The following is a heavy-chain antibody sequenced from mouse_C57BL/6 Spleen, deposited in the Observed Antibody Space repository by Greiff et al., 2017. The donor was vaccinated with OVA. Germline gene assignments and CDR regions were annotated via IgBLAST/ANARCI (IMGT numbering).Heavy chain of an antibody. Sequence: VQLQQSGPELVKPGASVKISCKASGYTFTDYYMNWVKQSHGKSLEWIGDINPNNGGTSYNQKFKGKATLTVDKSSSTAYMELRSLTSEDSAVYYCARDDGYRYYFDYWGQGTTLTVSS. CDR2: INPNNGGT. CDR1: GYTFTDYY. CDR3: ARDDGYRYYFDY. V-gene: IGHV1-26*01. J-gene: IGHJ2*01. D-gene: IGHD2-3*01.